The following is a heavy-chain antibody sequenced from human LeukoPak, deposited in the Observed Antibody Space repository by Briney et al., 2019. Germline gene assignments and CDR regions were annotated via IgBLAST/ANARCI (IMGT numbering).Heavy chain of an antibody. Sequence: PSETLSLTCTVPGGSISSYYWIWIRQPAGKGLEWIGRIYTSGSTNYNPSLKSRVTMSVDTSKNQVSLKLRSVTDADTAVYYCARGGRGKAVDFDFWGQGTLVTVSS. J-gene: IGHJ4*02. CDR1: GGSISSYY. D-gene: IGHD6-19*01. V-gene: IGHV4-4*07. CDR3: ARGGRGKAVDFDF. CDR2: IYTSGST.